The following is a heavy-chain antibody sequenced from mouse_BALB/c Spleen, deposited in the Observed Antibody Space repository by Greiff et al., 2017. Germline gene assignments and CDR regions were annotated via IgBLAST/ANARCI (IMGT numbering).Heavy chain of an antibody. V-gene: IGHV1S41*01. Sequence: DLVKPGASVKLSCKASGYTFTSYWINWIKQRPGQGLEWIGRIAPGSGSTYYNEMFKGKATLTVDTSSSTAYIQLSSLSSEDSAVYFCARLIPPPWYFDVWGAGTTVTVSS. CDR1: GYTFTSYW. CDR2: IAPGSGST. D-gene: IGHD5-1-1*01. J-gene: IGHJ1*01. CDR3: ARLIPPPWYFDV.